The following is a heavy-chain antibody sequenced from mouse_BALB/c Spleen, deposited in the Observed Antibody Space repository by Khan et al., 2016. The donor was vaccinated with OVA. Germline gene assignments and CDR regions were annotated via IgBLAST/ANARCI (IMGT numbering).Heavy chain of an antibody. V-gene: IGHV9-3-1*01. CDR1: GYSFTNYG. Sequence: QIQLVQSGPELKKPGETVKISCKASGYSFTNYGMNWVKQAPGKGLKWMGWINTYTGEPTYADDFKGRFAFSLETSASTSYLQINNLKNEDTATYFCARPPYYAYVKVFWGRGTSITVSS. D-gene: IGHD2-10*01. CDR2: INTYTGEP. CDR3: ARPPYYAYVKVF. J-gene: IGHJ4*01.